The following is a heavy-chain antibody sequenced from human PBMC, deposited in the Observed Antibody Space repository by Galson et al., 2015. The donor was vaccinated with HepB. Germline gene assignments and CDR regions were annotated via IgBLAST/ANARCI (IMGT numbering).Heavy chain of an antibody. CDR1: GFTFSSYS. Sequence: SLRLSCAASGFTFSSYSMNWVRQAPGKGLEWVSYISSSSSTIYYADSVKGRFTISRDNAKNSLYLQMNSLRAEDTAVYYCARDLGVAAAPGWFDPWGQGTLVTVSS. D-gene: IGHD6-13*01. V-gene: IGHV3-48*01. CDR3: ARDLGVAAAPGWFDP. CDR2: ISSSSSTI. J-gene: IGHJ5*02.